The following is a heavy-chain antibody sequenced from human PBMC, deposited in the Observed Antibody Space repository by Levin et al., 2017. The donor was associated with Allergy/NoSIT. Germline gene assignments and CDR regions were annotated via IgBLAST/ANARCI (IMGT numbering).Heavy chain of an antibody. CDR1: GFTFSSYT. D-gene: IGHD6-13*01. CDR3: VRARRPPLVPYYFDY. J-gene: IGHJ4*02. V-gene: IGHV3-48*01. CDR2: ISSSSSTI. Sequence: ASVKVSCAASGFTFSSYTMNWVRQAPGKGLEWVSYISSSSSTIYYADSVRGRVTISRDNAKNSLYLQMNSLRVEDTAVYYCVRARRPPLVPYYFDYWGQGTLVTVSA.